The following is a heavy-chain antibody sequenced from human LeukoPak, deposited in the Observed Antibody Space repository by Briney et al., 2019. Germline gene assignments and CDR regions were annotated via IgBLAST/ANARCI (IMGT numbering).Heavy chain of an antibody. J-gene: IGHJ6*03. Sequence: GESLKISCKGSGYSFTSYWIGWVRQMPGKGLEWMGIIYPGDSDTRYSPSFQGQVTISADKSISTAYLQWSSLKASDTAMYYCARHRRGGNPYYYYMDVWGTGTTVTVSS. D-gene: IGHD4-23*01. V-gene: IGHV5-51*01. CDR3: ARHRRGGNPYYYYMDV. CDR2: IYPGDSDT. CDR1: GYSFTSYW.